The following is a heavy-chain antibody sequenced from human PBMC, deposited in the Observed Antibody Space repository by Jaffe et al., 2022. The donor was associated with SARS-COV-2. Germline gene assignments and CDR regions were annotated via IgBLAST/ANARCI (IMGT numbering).Heavy chain of an antibody. Sequence: QLQLQESGPRLVKPSETLSLTCTVSGGSISSINSYWGWIRQPPGKGLEWLGGIYYRESTFYNPSLKSRVTISVDTSKNQFSLKLSSVTAADTAFYYCARHRATTISVVDYWGQGTLVTVSS. CDR2: IYYREST. CDR3: ARHRATTISVVDY. V-gene: IGHV4-39*01. J-gene: IGHJ4*02. CDR1: GGSISSINSY. D-gene: IGHD3-3*01.